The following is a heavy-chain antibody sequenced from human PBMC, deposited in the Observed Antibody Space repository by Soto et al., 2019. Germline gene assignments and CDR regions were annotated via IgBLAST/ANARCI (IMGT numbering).Heavy chain of an antibody. Sequence: SETLSLTCTVSGGSISSSSYYWGWIRQPPGKGLEWIGSISYSGSTYYNPSLKSRVTISVDTSKNQFSLKLSSVTAADTAVYYCARLLFGAANWFDPWGQGTLVTVSS. J-gene: IGHJ5*02. D-gene: IGHD3-10*01. CDR1: GGSISSSSYY. V-gene: IGHV4-39*07. CDR2: ISYSGST. CDR3: ARLLFGAANWFDP.